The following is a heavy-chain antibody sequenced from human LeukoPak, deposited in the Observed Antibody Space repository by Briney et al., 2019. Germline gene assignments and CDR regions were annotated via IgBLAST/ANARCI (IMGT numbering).Heavy chain of an antibody. J-gene: IGHJ4*02. V-gene: IGHV4-59*08. CDR1: GGSISTYY. CDR3: ARLGVYYFDY. D-gene: IGHD3-16*01. Sequence: SETLSLTCTVSGGSISTYYSSWIRQPPGKGPEWIGYIYYIGSTNYNPSLKRRVTISVDTSKNQFSLKLSSVTAADTAVYYCARLGVYYFDYWGQGTLVTVSS. CDR2: IYYIGST.